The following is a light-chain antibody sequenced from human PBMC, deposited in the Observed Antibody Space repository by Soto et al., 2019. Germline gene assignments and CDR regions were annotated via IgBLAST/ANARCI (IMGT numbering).Light chain of an antibody. J-gene: IGKJ5*01. CDR3: QQCSNWPIT. Sequence: EIVLTQSPATLSLSPGERATLSCRTSQSVSNYFAWYQQKPGRAPRLLIYDASSWGTGIPARFIGSGSGTDFTLTISSLEPGDFAIYYCQQCSNWPITFGQGTRLEIK. CDR1: QSVSNY. V-gene: IGKV3-11*01. CDR2: DAS.